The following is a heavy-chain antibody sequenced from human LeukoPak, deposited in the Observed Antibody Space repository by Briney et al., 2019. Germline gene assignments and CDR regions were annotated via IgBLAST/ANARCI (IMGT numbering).Heavy chain of an antibody. D-gene: IGHD1-26*01. CDR3: ASGATDDYYYMDV. CDR1: GFTFSSYA. J-gene: IGHJ6*03. Sequence: GGSLRLSCAASGFTFSSYAMHWVRQAPGKGLEWVAVISYDGSNKYYADSVKGRFTISRDNSKNTLYLQMNSLRAEDTAVYYCASGATDDYYYMDVWGKGTTVTVSS. CDR2: ISYDGSNK. V-gene: IGHV3-30-3*01.